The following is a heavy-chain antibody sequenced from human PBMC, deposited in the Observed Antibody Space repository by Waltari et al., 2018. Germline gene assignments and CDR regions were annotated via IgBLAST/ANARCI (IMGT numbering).Heavy chain of an antibody. J-gene: IGHJ3*02. CDR2: IFYMGNT. CDR3: ATLDPSSLAGTGAFDI. CDR1: GGSISSSTYY. D-gene: IGHD6-19*01. Sequence: QLLLQESGPGLVKPSETLSLTCTVSGGSISSSTYYLGWIRQPPGEGLEWIGSIFYMGNTCYNPSFKSRVTICLDTCKNQFSRTLNCVTAADTALYFCATLDPSSLAGTGAFDIWGQGTMVTVSS. V-gene: IGHV4-39*01.